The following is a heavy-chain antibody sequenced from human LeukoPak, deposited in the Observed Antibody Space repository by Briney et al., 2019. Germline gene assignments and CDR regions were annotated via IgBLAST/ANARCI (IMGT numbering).Heavy chain of an antibody. J-gene: IGHJ6*02. V-gene: IGHV3-13*01. D-gene: IGHD4-17*01. CDR3: ARGIATVTYYGMDV. Sequence: GGSLRLSCAASGFTFSSYDMHWVRHATGKDLEWVSAIGTAGDTYYPGSVKGRFTISRENAKNSLYLQMNSLRAGDTAVYYCARGIATVTYYGMDVWGQGTTVTVSS. CDR2: IGTAGDT. CDR1: GFTFSSYD.